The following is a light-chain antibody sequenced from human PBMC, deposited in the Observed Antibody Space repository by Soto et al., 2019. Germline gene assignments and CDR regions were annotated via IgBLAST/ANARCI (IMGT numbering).Light chain of an antibody. CDR3: QQSYSTPRT. CDR1: QSINSY. V-gene: IGKV1-39*01. J-gene: IGKJ1*01. Sequence: DIQMTQSPSSLSASVGDRATITCRASQSINSYLNWYQQKPGKAPKLLIYAASSLQSGVPSRFSGCGSGTDFTLTISSLQPEDFATYYCQQSYSTPRTFGQGTKVDIK. CDR2: AAS.